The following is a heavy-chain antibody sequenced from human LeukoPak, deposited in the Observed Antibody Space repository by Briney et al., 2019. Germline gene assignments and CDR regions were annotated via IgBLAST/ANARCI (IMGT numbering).Heavy chain of an antibody. CDR2: INSDGSST. CDR1: GFTFSSYW. Sequence: PGGSLRLSCAASGFTFSSYWMHWVRQAPGKGLVWVSRINSDGSSTSYADSVKGRFTISRDNSKNTLYLQMNSLRAEDTAVYYCAKLSGRYDFWSGYSDYWGQGTLVTVSS. D-gene: IGHD3-3*01. J-gene: IGHJ4*02. V-gene: IGHV3-74*01. CDR3: AKLSGRYDFWSGYSDY.